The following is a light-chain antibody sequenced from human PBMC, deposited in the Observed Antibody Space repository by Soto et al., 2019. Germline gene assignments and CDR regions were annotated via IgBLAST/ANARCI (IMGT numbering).Light chain of an antibody. J-gene: IGKJ5*01. CDR1: ECISSY. V-gene: IGKV1-9*01. CDR2: AAS. CDR3: RLHNSFPIP. Sequence: DIRWSQAPFFLLASVGDRVTITCRASECISSYLVWYQQKAGKAPKSLIYAASTLQTGVPSRFSGSGSGTEFTLTIISLQPEDSATYYCRLHNSFPIPVGQGTRLQI.